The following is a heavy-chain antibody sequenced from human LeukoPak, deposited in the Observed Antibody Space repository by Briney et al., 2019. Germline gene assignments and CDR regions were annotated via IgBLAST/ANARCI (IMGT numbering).Heavy chain of an antibody. J-gene: IGHJ4*02. V-gene: IGHV3-11*01. CDR1: GFTFSDYY. CDR2: ISGGGTSI. Sequence: TGGSLRLSCAASGFTFSDYYMTWIRQAPGKGLECLSYISGGGTSIYYADSVNGRFTISRDNAKNSLYLQMNSLRADDMGVYYCARRQRHCSGGTCYLSNFFDYWGQGTLVTVSS. CDR3: ARRQRHCSGGTCYLSNFFDY. D-gene: IGHD2-15*01.